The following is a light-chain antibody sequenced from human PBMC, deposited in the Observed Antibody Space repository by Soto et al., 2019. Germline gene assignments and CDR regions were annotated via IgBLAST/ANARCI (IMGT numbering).Light chain of an antibody. CDR3: SSYTSSSSPSV. J-gene: IGLJ1*01. V-gene: IGLV2-14*01. Sequence: SVVTQPASVSGSPGQSVTISCTGTSSDGGGYNYVSWYQQHPGKAPKLMIYEGSKRPSGVSNRFSGSKSANTTSLSISGLQAEDAAHYYCSSYTSSSSPSVFGTGTKVTVL. CDR2: EGS. CDR1: SSDGGGYNY.